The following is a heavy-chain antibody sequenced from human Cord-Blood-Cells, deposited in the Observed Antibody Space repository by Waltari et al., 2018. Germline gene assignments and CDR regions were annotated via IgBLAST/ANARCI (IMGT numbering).Heavy chain of an antibody. CDR2: INHSGST. CDR1: GGSFSGYY. CDR3: ARLRGYCSGGSCYSYYYYGMDV. Sequence: QVQLQQWGAGLLKPSETLSLTCAVYGGSFSGYYWRWIRQPPGKGLEWIGEINHSGSTNYNPSLKSRVTISVDTSKNQFSLKLSSVTAADTAVYYCARLRGYCSGGSCYSYYYYGMDVWGQGTTVTVSS. V-gene: IGHV4-34*01. D-gene: IGHD2-15*01. J-gene: IGHJ6*02.